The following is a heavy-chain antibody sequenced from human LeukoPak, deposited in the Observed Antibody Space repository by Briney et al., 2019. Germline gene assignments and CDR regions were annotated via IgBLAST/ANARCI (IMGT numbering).Heavy chain of an antibody. J-gene: IGHJ6*02. D-gene: IGHD6-13*01. Sequence: SETLSLTCTVTGGSISSNFWSWIRQPPGKGLEWIGYIYYGGSANYNPSLKGRLTISVDTSKNHFSLRLSSVTAADTAVYYCARHMKDSSSWYLNSRFYYYGMDVWGQGTTVTVSS. CDR2: IYYGGSA. CDR3: ARHMKDSSSWYLNSRFYYYGMDV. CDR1: GGSISSNF. V-gene: IGHV4-59*08.